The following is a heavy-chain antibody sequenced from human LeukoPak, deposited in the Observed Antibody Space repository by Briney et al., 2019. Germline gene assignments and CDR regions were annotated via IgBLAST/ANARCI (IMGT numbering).Heavy chain of an antibody. J-gene: IGHJ4*02. D-gene: IGHD3-3*01. CDR1: GFTFSSYS. V-gene: IGHV3-23*01. Sequence: PGGSLRLSCAASGFTFSSYSMNRVRQAPGRGLEWVSAISGSGGSTYYADSVKGRVTISLDNSKNTLYLQMNSLRAADTAVYYCAKMHDLWSGYYNYWGQGTLVTVSS. CDR3: AKMHDLWSGYYNY. CDR2: ISGSGGST.